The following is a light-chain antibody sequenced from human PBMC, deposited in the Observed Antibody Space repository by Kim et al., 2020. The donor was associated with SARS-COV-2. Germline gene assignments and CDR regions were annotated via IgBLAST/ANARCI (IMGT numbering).Light chain of an antibody. CDR3: QVWDSSSDQWV. Sequence: APGKTARMTCGGNNIGSKSVHWYQQKPGQAPVLVIYYDSDRPSGIPERFSGSNSGNTATLTISRVEAGDEADYYCQVWDSSSDQWVFGGGTKLTVL. CDR2: YDS. V-gene: IGLV3-21*04. J-gene: IGLJ3*02. CDR1: NIGSKS.